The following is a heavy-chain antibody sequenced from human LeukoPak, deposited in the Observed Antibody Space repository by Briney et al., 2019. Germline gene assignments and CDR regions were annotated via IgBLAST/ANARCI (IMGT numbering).Heavy chain of an antibody. Sequence: ASVQVSCKVSGYTLTELSMHWVRQAPGKGLEWMGGFDPEDGETIYAQKFQGRVTMTEDTSTDTAYVELSSPRSEDTAVYYCATAYGSGSYYTDHWGQGPLVTVSS. J-gene: IGHJ4*02. CDR3: ATAYGSGSYYTDH. CDR2: FDPEDGET. CDR1: GYTLTELS. V-gene: IGHV1-24*01. D-gene: IGHD3-10*01.